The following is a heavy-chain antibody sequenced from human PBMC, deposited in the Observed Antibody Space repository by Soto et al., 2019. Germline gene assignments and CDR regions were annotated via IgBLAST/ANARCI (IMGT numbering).Heavy chain of an antibody. D-gene: IGHD4-4*01. CDR3: GRQLNNYHGWIDP. CDR2: IYYNGIT. V-gene: IGHV4-39*01. Sequence: PSETLSLTRSVSGGSTSSSSYYWGWIRQPPGKGLEWIGSIYYNGITYYNPSLKSRVSISVDTSKNQFFLKLTSVTAADTAVYYCGRQLNNYHGWIDPCGQGTLVTVSS. CDR1: GGSTSSSSYY. J-gene: IGHJ5*02.